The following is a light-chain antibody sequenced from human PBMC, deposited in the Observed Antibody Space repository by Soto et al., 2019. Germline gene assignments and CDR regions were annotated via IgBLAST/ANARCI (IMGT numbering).Light chain of an antibody. CDR2: DVS. J-gene: IGLJ2*01. Sequence: QCALTQPASVSGSPGQSITISCSGTTNDVGGYNYVSWYQQHPGKAPRLMIYDVSDRPSGVSNRFSGSKSGDTASLTVSGLQSEDEADYYCSSYTGSNTVIFGGGTKLTVL. CDR3: SSYTGSNTVI. V-gene: IGLV2-14*01. CDR1: TNDVGGYNY.